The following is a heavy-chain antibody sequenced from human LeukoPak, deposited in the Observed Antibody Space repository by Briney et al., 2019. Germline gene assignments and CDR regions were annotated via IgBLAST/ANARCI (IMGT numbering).Heavy chain of an antibody. CDR2: IRSKAYGGTT. D-gene: IGHD2-15*01. J-gene: IGHJ4*02. Sequence: PGGSLRLSCTASGFTFGDYAMSWFRQAPGKGLEWVGFIRSKAYGGTTEYAASVKGRFTISRDNSKNTLYLQMNSLRADDTALYYCAKALRRYCSVGNCYAVDYWGQGTLVTVSS. CDR3: AKALRRYCSVGNCYAVDY. CDR1: GFTFGDYA. V-gene: IGHV3-49*03.